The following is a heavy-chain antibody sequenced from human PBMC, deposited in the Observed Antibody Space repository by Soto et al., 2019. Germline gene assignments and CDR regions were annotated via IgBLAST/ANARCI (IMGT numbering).Heavy chain of an antibody. CDR2: ITGTSAFL. V-gene: IGHV3-21*02. J-gene: IGHJ4*02. D-gene: IGHD3-10*02. Sequence: EVQLLQSAGGLVKPGGSLRLSCAASGFVFSDFQLNWVRQAPGRGLECLASITGTSAFLFYADSIKGRFTISRDNPKNFLFLQMDSLGPEDTAVYYCARDNLAVQGAFDHWGQGALVTVSS. CDR1: GFVFSDFQ. CDR3: ARDNLAVQGAFDH.